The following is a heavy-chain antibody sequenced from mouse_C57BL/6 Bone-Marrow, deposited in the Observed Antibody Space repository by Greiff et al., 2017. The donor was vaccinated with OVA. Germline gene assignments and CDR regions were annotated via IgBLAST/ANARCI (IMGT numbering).Heavy chain of an antibody. V-gene: IGHV1-15*01. J-gene: IGHJ4*01. CDR2: IDPETGGT. CDR3: TRSYSNYYAKDY. D-gene: IGHD2-5*01. CDR1: GYTFTDYE. Sequence: QVQLQQSGAELVRPGASVTLSCKASGYTFTDYEMHWVKQTPVHGLEWIGAIDPETGGTAYNQKFKGKAILTADKSSSTAYMELRSLTSEDSAVYYCTRSYSNYYAKDYWGRGNAVTVTS.